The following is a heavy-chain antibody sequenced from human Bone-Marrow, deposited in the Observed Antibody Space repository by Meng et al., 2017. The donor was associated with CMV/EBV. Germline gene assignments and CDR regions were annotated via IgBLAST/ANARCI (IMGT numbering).Heavy chain of an antibody. CDR3: VREMWSNDV. J-gene: IGHJ3*01. V-gene: IGHV3-30-3*01. CDR1: GFTFSSYA. CDR2: ISYDGSNK. Sequence: GESLKISCAASGFTFSSYAMHWVRQAPGKGLEWVAVISYDGSNKYYADSVKGRFTISRDNSKNTLYLQMNSLRAEDTAVYYCVREMWSNDVWGRGTMVT. D-gene: IGHD3-3*01.